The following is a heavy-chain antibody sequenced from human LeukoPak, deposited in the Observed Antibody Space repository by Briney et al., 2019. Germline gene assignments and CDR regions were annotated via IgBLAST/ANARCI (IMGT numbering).Heavy chain of an antibody. CDR3: ARDKYYDFWSGYYTGRYYFDY. D-gene: IGHD3-3*01. V-gene: IGHV3-23*01. CDR1: GFTFRSYA. Sequence: PGGSLRLSCAASGFTFRSYAMSWVRQAPGKGLEWVLAISGSGTSTYYADSVKGRFTISRDNSKNTLYLQMNSLRAEDTAVYYCARDKYYDFWSGYYTGRYYFDYWGQGTLVTVSS. J-gene: IGHJ4*02. CDR2: ISGSGTST.